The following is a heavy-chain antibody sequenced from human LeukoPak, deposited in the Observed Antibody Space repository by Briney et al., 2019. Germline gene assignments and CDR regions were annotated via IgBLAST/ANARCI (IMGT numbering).Heavy chain of an antibody. CDR1: GGSISSGNYY. Sequence: SQTLSLTCTVSGGSISSGNYYWSWIRQPAGKGLEWIGRIYTSGSTNYNPSLKSRVTISVDTSKNQFSLKLSSVTAADTAVYYCARDGVAFDYRGQGTLVTVSS. V-gene: IGHV4-61*02. CDR2: IYTSGST. D-gene: IGHD2-15*01. J-gene: IGHJ4*02. CDR3: ARDGVAFDY.